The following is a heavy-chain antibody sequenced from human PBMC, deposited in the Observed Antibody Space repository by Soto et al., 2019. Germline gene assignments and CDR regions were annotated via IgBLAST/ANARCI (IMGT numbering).Heavy chain of an antibody. V-gene: IGHV3-64D*06. D-gene: IGHD2-21*02. CDR2: ISSNVGST. CDR3: VKFPHPYCGGDCYWDYYYYYGMDV. J-gene: IGHJ6*02. Sequence: WGSLRLSCSASGFTFSSYAMHWVRQAPGKGLESVSAISSNVGSTYYADSVKGRFTISRDNSRNTLYLQMSSLRAEDTAVYYCVKFPHPYCGGDCYWDYYYYYGMDVWGQGTTVTSP. CDR1: GFTFSSYA.